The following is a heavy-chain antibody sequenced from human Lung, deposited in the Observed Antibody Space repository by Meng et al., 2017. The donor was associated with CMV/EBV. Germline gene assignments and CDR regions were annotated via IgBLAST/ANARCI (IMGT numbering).Heavy chain of an antibody. V-gene: IGHV3-66*02. CDR1: GFTVSSNY. CDR2: IYGAGTT. J-gene: IGHJ4*02. D-gene: IGHD5-18*01. Sequence: GESXKISXAASGFTVSSNYMSWVRQAPGKGLEWVSIIYGAGTTKYADSVKGRFTFSRDNSKNTLYLQMNSLRAEDTAVYYCARVGRVTMYFFDYWGQGTLVTVSS. CDR3: ARVGRVTMYFFDY.